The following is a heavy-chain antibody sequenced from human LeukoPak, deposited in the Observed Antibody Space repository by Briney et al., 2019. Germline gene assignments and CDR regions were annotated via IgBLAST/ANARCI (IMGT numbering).Heavy chain of an antibody. D-gene: IGHD3-22*01. V-gene: IGHV3-48*04. Sequence: SYISSSSSTIYYADSVKGRFTISRDNAKNSVYLQMNSLRAEDTAVYYCARVWSSGYTKDXXGQXTL. CDR2: ISSSSSTI. CDR3: ARVWSSGYTKDX. J-gene: IGHJ4*02.